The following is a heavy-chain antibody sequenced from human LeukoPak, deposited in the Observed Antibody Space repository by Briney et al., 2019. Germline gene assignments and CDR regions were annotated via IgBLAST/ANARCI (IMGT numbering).Heavy chain of an antibody. V-gene: IGHV4-61*02. CDR3: ARDGGWYGDYFDY. D-gene: IGHD6-19*01. Sequence: SQTLSLTCTVSGGSISSGSYYWSWIRQPAGKGLEWIGRIYTSGSTNYNPSLKSRVTISVDTSKNQFSLKLSSVTAVDTAVYYCARDGGWYGDYFDYWGQGTLVTVSS. J-gene: IGHJ4*02. CDR2: IYTSGST. CDR1: GGSISSGSYY.